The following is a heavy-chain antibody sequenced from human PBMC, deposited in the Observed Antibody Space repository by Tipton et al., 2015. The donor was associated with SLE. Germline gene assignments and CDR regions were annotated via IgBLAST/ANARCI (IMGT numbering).Heavy chain of an antibody. CDR3: ARDYPSGSYCFDC. J-gene: IGHJ4*02. Sequence: QSGAEVKKPGASVKVSCKASGYSFTSYGISWVRQAPGQGLEWMGWITTYNGNTNYAQKFQGRVTMTTDTSTSTAYMELRSLRSDDTAVYYRARDYPSGSYCFDCWGQGTLVTVSS. V-gene: IGHV1-18*01. D-gene: IGHD1-26*01. CDR2: ITTYNGNT. CDR1: GYSFTSYG.